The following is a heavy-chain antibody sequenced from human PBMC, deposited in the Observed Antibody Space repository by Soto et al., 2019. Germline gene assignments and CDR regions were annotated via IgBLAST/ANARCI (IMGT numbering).Heavy chain of an antibody. CDR1: GYSISSSNW. V-gene: IGHV4-28*01. D-gene: IGHD2-2*01. CDR2: IYYSGST. Sequence: QVQLQESGPGLVKPSDTLSLTCAVSGYSISSSNWWGWIRQPPGKGLEWIGYIYYSGSTYYNPSLKSRVTMSVDTSKNQFFLKLSSVTAVDTAVYYCARISRDIVVVPAAPSGYMDVWGKGTTVTVSS. CDR3: ARISRDIVVVPAAPSGYMDV. J-gene: IGHJ6*03.